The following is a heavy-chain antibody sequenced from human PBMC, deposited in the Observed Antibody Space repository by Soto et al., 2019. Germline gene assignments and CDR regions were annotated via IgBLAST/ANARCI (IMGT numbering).Heavy chain of an antibody. J-gene: IGHJ4*02. Sequence: EVQLVESGGGLVQPGGSLRLSCAASGFTFSSYSMNWVRQAPGKGLEWVSYISSSSSTIYYADSVKGRFTISGDNAKNSLYLQRNSLRDEDTAVYYCARDFGTTVTTSSYWGQGTLVTVAA. CDR1: GFTFSSYS. CDR2: ISSSSSTI. V-gene: IGHV3-48*02. D-gene: IGHD4-17*01. CDR3: ARDFGTTVTTSSY.